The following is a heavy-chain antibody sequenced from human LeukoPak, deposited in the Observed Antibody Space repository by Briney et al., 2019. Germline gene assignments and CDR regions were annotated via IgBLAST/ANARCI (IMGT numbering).Heavy chain of an antibody. CDR1: GFTFSNYA. V-gene: IGHV3-23*01. CDR2: ISGSGGST. Sequence: GGSQRLSCAGSGFTFSNYAMTWVRQAPGKGLEWVSAISGSGGSTYYADSVKGRFTISRDNSKNTLYLQMNSLRAEDTAVYYCAKDRHDSSGYYPYDAFDIWGQGTMVTVSS. CDR3: AKDRHDSSGYYPYDAFDI. J-gene: IGHJ3*02. D-gene: IGHD3-22*01.